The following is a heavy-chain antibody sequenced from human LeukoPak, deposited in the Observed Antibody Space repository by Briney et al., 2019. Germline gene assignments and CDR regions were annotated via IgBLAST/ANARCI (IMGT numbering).Heavy chain of an antibody. D-gene: IGHD6-13*01. V-gene: IGHV3-23*01. CDR1: GFTFSSYA. J-gene: IGHJ5*02. CDR3: AKDPRGAAAGP. Sequence: HPGGSLRLSCAASGFTFSSYAMSWVRQAPGKGLKWVSAISGSGGSTYYADSVKGRFTISRDNFKNTLYLQMNSLRAEDTAVYYCAKDPRGAAAGPWGQGTLVTVSS. CDR2: ISGSGGST.